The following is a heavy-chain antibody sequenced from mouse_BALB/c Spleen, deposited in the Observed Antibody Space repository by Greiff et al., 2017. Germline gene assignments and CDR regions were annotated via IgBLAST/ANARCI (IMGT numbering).Heavy chain of an antibody. V-gene: IGHV2-6-7*01. CDR2: IWGDGST. J-gene: IGHJ4*01. Sequence: VMLVESGPGLVAPSQSLSITCTVSGFSLTGYGVNWVRQPPGKGLEWLGMIWGDGSTDYNSALKSRLSISKDNSKSQVFLKMNSLQTDDTARYYCARYYRPYYYAMDYWGQGTSVTVSS. CDR1: GFSLTGYG. CDR3: ARYYRPYYYAMDY. D-gene: IGHD2-14*01.